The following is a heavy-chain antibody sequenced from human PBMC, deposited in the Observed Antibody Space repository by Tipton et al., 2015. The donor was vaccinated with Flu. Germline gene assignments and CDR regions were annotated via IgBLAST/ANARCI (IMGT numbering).Heavy chain of an antibody. CDR2: IYYNGSA. Sequence: TLSLTCTVSDASINFYYWSWIRQPPGRGLEWIGYIYYNGSANYKPSLKSRVTISVDTSKNQFSLKLTSVTAADTALYYCARSRFPYYYYAMDVWGQGTMVTVSS. CDR1: DASINFYY. V-gene: IGHV4-59*13. J-gene: IGHJ6*02. D-gene: IGHD3-16*01. CDR3: ARSRFPYYYYAMDV.